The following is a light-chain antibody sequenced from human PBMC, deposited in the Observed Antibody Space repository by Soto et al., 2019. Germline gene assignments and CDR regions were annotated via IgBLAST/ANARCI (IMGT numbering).Light chain of an antibody. CDR3: SSYTSSIEMV. Sequence: QSALTQPASVSGSPGQSITISCTGTSSDVGGYNYVSWYQQHPGKAPKLMIYDVSNRPSGVSNRFSGSKSGNTASLTISGLQAEDEADHYCSSYTSSIEMVFGGGTKVTVL. V-gene: IGLV2-14*03. CDR1: SSDVGGYNY. J-gene: IGLJ2*01. CDR2: DVS.